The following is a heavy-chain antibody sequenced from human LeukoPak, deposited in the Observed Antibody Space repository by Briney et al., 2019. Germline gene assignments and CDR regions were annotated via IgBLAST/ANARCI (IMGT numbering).Heavy chain of an antibody. V-gene: IGHV4-34*11. D-gene: IGHD3-10*01. CDR3: ARAAFRGASYTSYYYYGMDV. CDR2: MYNSGST. CDR1: GGSFSGYY. Sequence: SETLSLTCAVYGGSFSGYYWSWIRQPPGKGLEWIAYMYNSGSTNYNPSLKSRVTISVDTSKNQFSLNLSSVTAADTAVYYCARAAFRGASYTSYYYYGMDVWGQGTTVTVSS. J-gene: IGHJ6*02.